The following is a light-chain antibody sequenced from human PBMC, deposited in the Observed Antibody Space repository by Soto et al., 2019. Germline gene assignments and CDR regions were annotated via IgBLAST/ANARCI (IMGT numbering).Light chain of an antibody. Sequence: DTVLIQSPATLSLSPGERATLSCRASHTVANFLAWYQHKPGQDPRLLIYDVSNRATGIPARFSGSGSGTDFTLTISSLEPDDFAVYYCQQRSNWPPTFGGGTNVEI. CDR3: QQRSNWPPT. J-gene: IGKJ4*01. V-gene: IGKV3-11*01. CDR1: HTVANF. CDR2: DVS.